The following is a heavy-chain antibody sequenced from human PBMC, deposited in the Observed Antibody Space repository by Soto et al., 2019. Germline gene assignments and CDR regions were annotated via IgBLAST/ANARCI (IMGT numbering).Heavy chain of an antibody. CDR3: AREVGYGDFSAALLD. V-gene: IGHV1-69*01. D-gene: IGHD4-17*01. CDR2: VISLFGTA. J-gene: IGHJ4*02. CDR1: GGTFSSHS. Sequence: VQLMQSGAEVKKPGSSVKVSCKASGGTFSSHSINWVRQAPGQGLEWMGGVISLFGTANYAHNFQGRVTSTADPSTSTAYIELNSLRSDDTAVYYCAREVGYGDFSAALLDWGQGTLVTGSS.